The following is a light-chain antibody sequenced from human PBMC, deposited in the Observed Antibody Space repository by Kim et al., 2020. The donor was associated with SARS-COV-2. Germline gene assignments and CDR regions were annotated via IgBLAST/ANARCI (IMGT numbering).Light chain of an antibody. J-gene: IGKJ1*01. CDR3: QQSQSAPWT. CDR2: DAS. CDR1: QGVSSS. Sequence: DIQMTQSPPIVSGSVGDRVTITCRASQGVSSSLAWYQQRPGKAPKLLIYDASRLQKGVPSRFSGSGFGTDFILTITSLQPDDFAIYYCQQSQSAPWTFGQGTKVDIK. V-gene: IGKV1-12*01.